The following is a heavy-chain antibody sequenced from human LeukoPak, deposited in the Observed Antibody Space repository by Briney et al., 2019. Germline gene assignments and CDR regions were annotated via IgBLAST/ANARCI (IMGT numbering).Heavy chain of an antibody. Sequence: GGSLRLSCAASGFTFSSYSMNWVRQAPGKGLQWVSYISSSSTIYNADSVKGRFTISRDNAKNSLYLQMNSLRAEDTAVYYCARGGHHFRVLDAFDIWGQGTMVTVSS. V-gene: IGHV3-48*01. CDR3: ARGGHHFRVLDAFDI. J-gene: IGHJ3*02. CDR1: GFTFSSYS. CDR2: ISSSSTI. D-gene: IGHD2/OR15-2a*01.